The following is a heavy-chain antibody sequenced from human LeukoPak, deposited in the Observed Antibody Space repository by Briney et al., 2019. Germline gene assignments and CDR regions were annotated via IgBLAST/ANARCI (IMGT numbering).Heavy chain of an antibody. V-gene: IGHV1-69*13. CDR1: GGTFSTSA. CDR3: ARDPRGRRGRTYYYDSSGYYTLAYFDY. Sequence: AASVKVSCKASGGTFSTSATSWVRQAPGQGLEWMGGIIPMLGRANYAQALRDRVKITADESTSTVYMEVRSLRSDDTAVYYCARDPRGRRGRTYYYDSSGYYTLAYFDYWGQGTLVTVSS. D-gene: IGHD3-22*01. CDR2: IIPMLGRA. J-gene: IGHJ4*02.